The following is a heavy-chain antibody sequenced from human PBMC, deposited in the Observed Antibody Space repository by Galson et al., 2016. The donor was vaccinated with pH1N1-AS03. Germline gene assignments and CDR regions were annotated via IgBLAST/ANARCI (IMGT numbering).Heavy chain of an antibody. CDR1: GGTFNTYA. J-gene: IGHJ3*02. D-gene: IGHD2-15*01. CDR3: AKGYSATPSGTFDI. CDR2: IIPMLNIP. Sequence: SCKASGGTFNTYAISWVRQAPGQGLEWMGRIIPMLNIPDYAQKFQVRATITADKSTNTAYMELTNLRSDDTALYYCAKGYSATPSGTFDIWGQGTMVTVSS. V-gene: IGHV1-69*04.